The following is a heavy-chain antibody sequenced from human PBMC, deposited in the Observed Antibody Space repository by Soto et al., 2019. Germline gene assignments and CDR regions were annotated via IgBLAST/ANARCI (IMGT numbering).Heavy chain of an antibody. D-gene: IGHD6-19*01. V-gene: IGHV4-59*01. CDR3: ARGGGSSDV. CDR2: INDGGST. CDR1: GGSISYYY. Sequence: ETLSLTCSVSGGSISYYYWSWIRQSPGKRLQWIGNINDGGSTNYNPSLKSRVTISVDTSKNQVSLKLSSASAADTAVYYWARGGGSSDVWGQGILVTVSS. J-gene: IGHJ4*02.